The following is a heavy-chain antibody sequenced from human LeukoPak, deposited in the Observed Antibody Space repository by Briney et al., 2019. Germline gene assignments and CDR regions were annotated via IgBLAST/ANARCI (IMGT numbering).Heavy chain of an antibody. J-gene: IGHJ5*02. CDR3: VGSGSYPDIWLDP. CDR1: GFTFSSYE. CDR2: ISRSGSTI. D-gene: IGHD1-26*01. Sequence: GGSLRLSCAASGFTFSSYEMNWVRQAPGKGLEWVSHISRSGSTIYYADSVKGRFTMSRDNAKSSLYLQMNSLRVEDTAVYYCVGSGSYPDIWLDPWGQGTLVTVSS. V-gene: IGHV3-48*03.